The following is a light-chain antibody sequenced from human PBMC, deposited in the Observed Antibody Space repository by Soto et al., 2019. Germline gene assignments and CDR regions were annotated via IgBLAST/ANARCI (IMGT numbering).Light chain of an antibody. CDR2: AAS. CDR1: QDITNY. CDR3: QQYDNLLSIT. Sequence: DIQMTQSPSSLSASVGDRVTITCQASQDITNYLNWYQQKPGKAPRLLIYAASNLQTGVPSRFSGSGSGTDFTFTISSLHPEDIATYHCQQYDNLLSITFGQGTRLEIK. V-gene: IGKV1-33*01. J-gene: IGKJ5*01.